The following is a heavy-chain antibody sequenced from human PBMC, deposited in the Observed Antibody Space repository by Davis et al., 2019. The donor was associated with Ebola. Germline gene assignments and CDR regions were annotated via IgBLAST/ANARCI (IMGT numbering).Heavy chain of an antibody. V-gene: IGHV4-34*01. D-gene: IGHD1-26*01. CDR2: INHSGST. Sequence: SETLSLTCAVYGGSFSGYYWSWIRQPPGKGLEWIGEINHSGSTNYNSSLKSRVTISVDTSKNQFSLKLSSVTAADTAVYYCAREGGSYYLLGWFDPWGQGTLVTVSS. CDR3: AREGGSYYLLGWFDP. J-gene: IGHJ5*02. CDR1: GGSFSGYY.